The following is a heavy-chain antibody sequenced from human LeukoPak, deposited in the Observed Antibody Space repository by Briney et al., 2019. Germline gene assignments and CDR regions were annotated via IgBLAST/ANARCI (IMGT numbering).Heavy chain of an antibody. CDR1: GFTVSSNY. Sequence: GGSLRLSCAASGFTVSSNYMSWVRQAQGKGLEWVSVIYSGGSTYYADSVKGRFTISRDNSKNTLYLQMNSLRAEDTAVYYCARVPNYYDRGAFDIWGQGTMVTVSS. CDR3: ARVPNYYDRGAFDI. J-gene: IGHJ3*02. CDR2: IYSGGST. D-gene: IGHD3-22*01. V-gene: IGHV3-53*01.